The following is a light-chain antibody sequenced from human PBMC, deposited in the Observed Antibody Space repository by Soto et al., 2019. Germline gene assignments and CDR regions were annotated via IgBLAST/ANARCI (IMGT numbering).Light chain of an antibody. CDR1: QSLLQSNGYNY. Sequence: IVMTQSPLSLPVTPGEPASISCSSSQSLLQSNGYNYLDWYLQKPGQSLQLLIFFGSYRASGVPDRFSGSGSGTDFTLKIRSVEAEDVGIYCCMQSQQTPPTFGQGTRVEIK. CDR2: FGS. V-gene: IGKV2-28*01. CDR3: MQSQQTPPT. J-gene: IGKJ1*01.